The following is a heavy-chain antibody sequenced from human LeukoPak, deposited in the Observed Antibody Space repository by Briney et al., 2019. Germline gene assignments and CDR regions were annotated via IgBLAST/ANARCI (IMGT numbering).Heavy chain of an antibody. Sequence: SETLSLTCTVSGGSISSYYWSWIRQPPGKGLEWIGYIYHSGSTYYNPSLKSRVTISVDRSKNQFSLKLSSVTAADTAVYYCARAMENWNYGYWGQGTLVTVSS. J-gene: IGHJ4*02. V-gene: IGHV4-59*12. D-gene: IGHD1-7*01. CDR1: GGSISSYY. CDR2: IYHSGST. CDR3: ARAMENWNYGY.